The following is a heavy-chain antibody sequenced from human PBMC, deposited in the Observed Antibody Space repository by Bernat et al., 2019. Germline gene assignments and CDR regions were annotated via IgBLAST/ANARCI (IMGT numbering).Heavy chain of an antibody. V-gene: IGHV1-24*01. D-gene: IGHD2-8*01. J-gene: IGHJ4*02. CDR1: GYTLTELS. CDR3: TTDRVLSGNHILVY. Sequence: QVQLVQSGAEVKKPGALVKVSCKVSGYTLTELSIHWVRQAPGKGLEWMGGFDPEDGETIYAQKGQGTVTMTVGTSTVTTYMGLSSKKSKNTAVYYCTTDRVLSGNHILVYWGQGNLVTVS. CDR2: FDPEDGET.